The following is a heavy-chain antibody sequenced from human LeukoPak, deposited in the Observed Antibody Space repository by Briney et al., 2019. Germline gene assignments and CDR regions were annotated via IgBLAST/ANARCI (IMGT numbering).Heavy chain of an antibody. V-gene: IGHV1-69*05. D-gene: IGHD4-23*01. CDR1: GGTFSSYA. CDR2: IIPIFGTA. J-gene: IGHJ4*02. CDR3: ARSGDYGGNSGLVYFDY. Sequence: SVKVSCKASGGTFSSYAISWVRQAPGQGLEWMGGIIPIFGTANYAQKFQGRVTITTDESTSTAYMELSSLRSEDTAVYYCARSGDYGGNSGLVYFDYWGQGTLVTVSS.